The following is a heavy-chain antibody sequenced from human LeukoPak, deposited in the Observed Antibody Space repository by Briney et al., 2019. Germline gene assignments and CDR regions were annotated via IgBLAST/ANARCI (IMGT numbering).Heavy chain of an antibody. CDR2: INPNSGGT. CDR1: GYTFTGYY. CDR3: ARDGGYSYGYDFDY. D-gene: IGHD5-18*01. Sequence: ASVKVSCKASGYTFTGYYMHWVRQAPGQGLEWMGRINPNSGGTNYAQKFKGRVTMNRDTSISTAYMELSRLRSDDTAVYYCARDGGYSYGYDFDYWGQGTLVTVSS. V-gene: IGHV1-2*06. J-gene: IGHJ4*02.